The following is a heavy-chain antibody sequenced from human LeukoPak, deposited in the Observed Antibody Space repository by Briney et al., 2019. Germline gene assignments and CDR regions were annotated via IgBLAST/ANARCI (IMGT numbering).Heavy chain of an antibody. Sequence: ASVKVSCKASGYTFTSYGISWVRQAPGQGLEWMGWINPNSGGTNYAQKFQGRVTMTRDTSISTAYMELSRLRSDDTAVYYCASQSSIVGATPNKYYYYYYYMDVWGKGTTVTVSS. CDR1: GYTFTSYG. V-gene: IGHV1-2*02. J-gene: IGHJ6*03. CDR3: ASQSSIVGATPNKYYYYYYYMDV. D-gene: IGHD1-26*01. CDR2: INPNSGGT.